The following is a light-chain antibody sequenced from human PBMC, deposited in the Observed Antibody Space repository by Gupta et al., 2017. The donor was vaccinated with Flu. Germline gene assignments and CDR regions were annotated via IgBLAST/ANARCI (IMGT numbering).Light chain of an antibody. CDR1: TSDVGSSKY. Sequence: QSALPQPPSASGSPGPSVTLSCTGTTSDVGSSKYVSWYQPHPGKPHKVVIYEVNNRPSGVPGRFSGSKSGNTASLTVSGLKAAEEADYYCSSDACNNNYVFGKGTKFTVL. V-gene: IGLV2-8*01. CDR2: EVN. J-gene: IGLJ1*01. CDR3: SSDACNNNYV.